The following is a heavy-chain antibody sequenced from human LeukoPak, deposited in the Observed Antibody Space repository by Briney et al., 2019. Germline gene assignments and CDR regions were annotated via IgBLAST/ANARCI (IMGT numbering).Heavy chain of an antibody. CDR1: GGSISSYY. J-gene: IGHJ3*02. V-gene: IGHV4-59*12. CDR2: IYYSGST. CDR3: ARHSFPSGSRDAFDI. Sequence: SETLSLTCTVSGGSISSYYWSWIRQPPGKGLEWIGYIYYSGSTNYNPSLRSRVTISVDTSKNQFSLKLSSVTAADTAVYYCARHSFPSGSRDAFDIWGQGTMVTVSS. D-gene: IGHD1-26*01.